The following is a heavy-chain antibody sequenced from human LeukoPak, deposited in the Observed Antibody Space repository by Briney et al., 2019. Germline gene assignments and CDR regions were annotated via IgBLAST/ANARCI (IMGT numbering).Heavy chain of an antibody. CDR3: ARYSSGWYGGYYYYYYMDV. CDR1: GYTFTSYD. D-gene: IGHD6-19*01. Sequence: ASVKVSCKASGYTFTSYDINWVRQATGQGLEWMGWMNPNSGNTGYAQKFQGRVTITRNTSISTAYMELSSLRSEDTAVYYCARYSSGWYGGYYYYYYMDVWGTGTTVTVSS. J-gene: IGHJ6*03. V-gene: IGHV1-8*03. CDR2: MNPNSGNT.